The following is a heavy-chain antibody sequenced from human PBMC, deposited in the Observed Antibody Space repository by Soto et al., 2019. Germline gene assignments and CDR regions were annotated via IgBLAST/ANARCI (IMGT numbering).Heavy chain of an antibody. CDR1: GASIKSYY. CDR2: MYYSGTT. D-gene: IGHD3-10*01. J-gene: IGHJ4*02. Sequence: PSETLSLTCTVSGASIKSYYWSWMRQFPGKGLEWIGNMYYSGTTNYNPSLKSRVTISVDTSKNQFSLKLTSVTAADTAVYYCARITMVRGVIIDFDYWGQGTLVTVSS. V-gene: IGHV4-59*12. CDR3: ARITMVRGVIIDFDY.